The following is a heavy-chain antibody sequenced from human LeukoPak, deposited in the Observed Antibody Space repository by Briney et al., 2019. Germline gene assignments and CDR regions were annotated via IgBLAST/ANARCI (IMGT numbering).Heavy chain of an antibody. D-gene: IGHD2-15*01. CDR1: GFTFSNFG. CDR2: IWYDGSNK. J-gene: IGHJ4*02. Sequence: AGGSLRLSCAASGFTFSNFGMHWVRQAPGKGLEWVAGIWYDGSNKDYADSVKGRFTISRDNSKKTLYLQMNSLRAEDTAMYYCARSSYCSGGRYYSGYWGQGTLVTVSS. CDR3: ARSSYCSGGRYYSGY. V-gene: IGHV3-33*01.